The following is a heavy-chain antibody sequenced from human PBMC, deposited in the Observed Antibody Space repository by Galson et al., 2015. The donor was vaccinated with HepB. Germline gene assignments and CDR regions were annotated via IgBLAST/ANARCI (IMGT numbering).Heavy chain of an antibody. Sequence: SLRLSCAGSGFTFSRYAMHWVRQAPGKGLECVAIRDSVKGRFTISRDNSKNTLYLQMKGLRDEDTAIDYCARSPAGAADFDYWGQGTLVTVST. J-gene: IGHJ4*02. CDR3: ARSPAGAADFDY. D-gene: IGHD1-14*01. V-gene: IGHV3-33*01. CDR1: GFTFSRYA.